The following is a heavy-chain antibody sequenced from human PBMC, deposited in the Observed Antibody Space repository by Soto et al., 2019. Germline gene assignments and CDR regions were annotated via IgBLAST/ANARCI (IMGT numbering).Heavy chain of an antibody. CDR1: GDSFSTNSAT. CDR3: ANEGITGAFYV. J-gene: IGHJ3*01. V-gene: IGHV6-1*01. D-gene: IGHD3-10*01. CDR2: TYYRSNWYN. Sequence: PSQTLSLTCAISGDSFSTNSATLNWIRQSPSRGLEWLGRTYYRSNWYNDYTVSAKSRVSINPDTSKNQFSLQLSSVTPEDTAVYFFANEGITGAFYVCGRGTTLTVSS.